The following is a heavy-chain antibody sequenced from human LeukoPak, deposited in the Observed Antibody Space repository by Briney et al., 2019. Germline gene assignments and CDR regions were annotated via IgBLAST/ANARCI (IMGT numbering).Heavy chain of an antibody. J-gene: IGHJ5*02. Sequence: SCAASGFTFSTYTMNWVRQAPGKGLEWVSSITTSSSYIYYADSVKGRFAISRDNAKNTLYLQMNSLRAEDTAVYYCARASRPVGAGNWFDPWGQGTLVTVSS. CDR1: GFTFSTYT. D-gene: IGHD1-26*01. CDR3: ARASRPVGAGNWFDP. CDR2: ITTSSSYI. V-gene: IGHV3-21*01.